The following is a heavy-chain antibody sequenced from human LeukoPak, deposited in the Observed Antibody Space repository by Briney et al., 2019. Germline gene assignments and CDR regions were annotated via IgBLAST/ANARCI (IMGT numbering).Heavy chain of an antibody. Sequence: PGGSLRLSCAASGFTFSSYAMSWVRQAPGKGLEWVSAISGSGGSTYYADSVKGRFIISRDNSKNTLNLQMNSLRVEDTAVYYCAKGASGSYHTPYDYWGQGSLVTVSS. CDR1: GFTFSSYA. CDR3: AKGASGSYHTPYDY. CDR2: ISGSGGST. J-gene: IGHJ4*02. D-gene: IGHD1-26*01. V-gene: IGHV3-23*01.